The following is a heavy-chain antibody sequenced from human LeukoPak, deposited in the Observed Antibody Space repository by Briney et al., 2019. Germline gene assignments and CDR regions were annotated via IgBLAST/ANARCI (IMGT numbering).Heavy chain of an antibody. CDR3: ATMVVAAIASVPNWFDP. CDR1: GYTLTELS. J-gene: IGHJ5*02. CDR2: FDPEDGET. D-gene: IGHD2-15*01. Sequence: ASVKVSCKVSGYTLTELSMHWVRQAPGKGLEWMGGFDPEDGETIHAQKFQGRVTMTEDTSTDTAYMELSSLRSEDTAVYYCATMVVAAIASVPNWFDPWGQGTLVTVSS. V-gene: IGHV1-24*01.